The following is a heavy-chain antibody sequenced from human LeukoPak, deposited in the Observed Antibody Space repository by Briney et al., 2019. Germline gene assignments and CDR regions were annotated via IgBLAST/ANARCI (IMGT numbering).Heavy chain of an antibody. D-gene: IGHD4-17*01. CDR2: ISGSGGST. V-gene: IGHV3-23*01. CDR3: AKDAASYDYGDSHDFDY. CDR1: GFTFSSYA. J-gene: IGHJ4*02. Sequence: GGSLRLSCAASGFTFSSYAMSWVRQAPGKGLEWVSAISGSGGSTYYADSVKGRFTISRDNSKNTLYLQMNSLRAEDTAVYYCAKDAASYDYGDSHDFDYWGQGTLVTVSS.